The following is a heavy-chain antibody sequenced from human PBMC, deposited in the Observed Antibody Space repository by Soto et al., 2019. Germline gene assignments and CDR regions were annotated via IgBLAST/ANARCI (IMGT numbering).Heavy chain of an antibody. Sequence: SETLSLTCTVSGGSISSYYWSWIRQPPGKGLEWIGYIYYSGSTNYNPSLKSRVTISVDTSKNQFSLKLSSVTAADTAVYYCARGGDYIWGSYRFDIWGQGTMVTVSS. CDR2: IYYSGST. CDR3: ARGGDYIWGSYRFDI. V-gene: IGHV4-59*08. D-gene: IGHD3-16*02. J-gene: IGHJ3*02. CDR1: GGSISSYY.